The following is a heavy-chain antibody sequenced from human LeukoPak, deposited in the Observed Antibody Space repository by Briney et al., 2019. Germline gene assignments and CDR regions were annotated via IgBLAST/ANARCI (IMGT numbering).Heavy chain of an antibody. CDR2: ISPSGGST. CDR3: ARANPYDNSGYSPELRY. J-gene: IGHJ4*02. D-gene: IGHD3-22*01. CDR1: GYTFTSNY. V-gene: IGHV1-46*01. Sequence: ASVKASCKAFGYTFTSNYMHWVRQAPGQGPEWMGVISPSGGSTTYAQKFQGRVTLTRDMSTSTDYLELSRLRSDDTAVYFCARANPYDNSGYSPELRYWGQGTLVTVSS.